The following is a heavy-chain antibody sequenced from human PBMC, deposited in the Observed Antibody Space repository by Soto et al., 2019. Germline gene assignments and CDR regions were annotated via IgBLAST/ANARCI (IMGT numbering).Heavy chain of an antibody. CDR3: ARDYHYYDSSGHGGNYYYYGMDV. CDR1: GYSFTSYW. D-gene: IGHD3-22*01. J-gene: IGHJ6*02. Sequence: PGESLKISCKGSGYSFTSYWIGWVRQMPGKGLEWMGIIYPGDSDTRYSPSFQGQVTISRDNSKNTLYLQMNSLRAEDTAVYYCARDYHYYDSSGHGGNYYYYGMDVWGQGTTVTVSS. CDR2: IYPGDSDT. V-gene: IGHV5-51*01.